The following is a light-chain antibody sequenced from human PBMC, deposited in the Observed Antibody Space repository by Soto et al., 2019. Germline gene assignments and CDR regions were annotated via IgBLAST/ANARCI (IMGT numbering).Light chain of an antibody. CDR3: QQYGSSVT. CDR1: QSVYNNY. V-gene: IGKV3-20*01. CDR2: GAL. Sequence: EIVLTQSPGSLSLSPGERATLSCRASQSVYNNYIAWYQHSPGQAPRVLIYGALTRATGTPDRFSGSGSGTDFTLTITRLEPEDSALYYSQQYGSSVTFGGGTKVE. J-gene: IGKJ4*01.